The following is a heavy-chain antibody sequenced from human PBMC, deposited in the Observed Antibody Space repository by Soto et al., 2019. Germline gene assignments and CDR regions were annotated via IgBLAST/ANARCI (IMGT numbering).Heavy chain of an antibody. J-gene: IGHJ4*02. CDR1: GWSFSGYY. D-gene: IGHD1-26*01. V-gene: IGHV4-34*01. CDR3: ARRYGSAIDY. Sequence: SETLSLTCGVYGWSFSGYYWSWIRQPPGKGLEWIGEVNHSGSTNYNPSLKSRVTISVDTSRNQFSLKLSSVTAADTAVYYCARRYGSAIDYWGQGTLVTVSS. CDR2: VNHSGST.